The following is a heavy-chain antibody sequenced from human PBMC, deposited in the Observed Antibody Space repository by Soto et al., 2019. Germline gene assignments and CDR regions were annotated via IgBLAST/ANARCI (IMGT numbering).Heavy chain of an antibody. CDR1: GFIFSDYA. Sequence: GGSLRLSCAASGFIFSDYAMSWVRQAPGKGLEWVSTFSVSNAGTYYADSVKGRFTISRDNSKNTLSLQMNSLRAEDTAVYFCAKDSGFCASTSCYWYKYYGMDVWGQGTTVTVSS. CDR2: FSVSNAGT. CDR3: AKDSGFCASTSCYWYKYYGMDV. V-gene: IGHV3-23*01. J-gene: IGHJ6*02. D-gene: IGHD2-2*01.